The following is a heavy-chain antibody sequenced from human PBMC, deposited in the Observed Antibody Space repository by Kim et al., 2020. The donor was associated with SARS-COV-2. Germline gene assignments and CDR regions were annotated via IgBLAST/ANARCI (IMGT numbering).Heavy chain of an antibody. V-gene: IGHV1-2*04. Sequence: ASVKVSCKASGYTFTGYYMHWVRQAPGQGLEWMGWINPNSGGTNYAQKFQGWVTMTRDTSISTAYMELSRLRSDDTAVYYCARGVNERLLWFGELLWDYYFGMDVWGQGTTVTVSS. CDR3: ARGVNERLLWFGELLWDYYFGMDV. J-gene: IGHJ6*02. CDR2: INPNSGGT. D-gene: IGHD3-10*01. CDR1: GYTFTGYY.